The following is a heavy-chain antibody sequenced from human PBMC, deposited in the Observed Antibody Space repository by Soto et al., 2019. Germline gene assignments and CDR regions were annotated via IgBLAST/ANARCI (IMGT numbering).Heavy chain of an antibody. V-gene: IGHV3-30-3*01. Sequence: QVQLVESGGGVVQPGRSLRLSCAASGFTFSSYAMHWVRQAPGKGLEWVAVISYDGSNKYYADSVKGRFTISRDNYKNTLYRQKNSLRSEDTAVYYCSRETDGMDVWGQGNTVTVSS. CDR3: SRETDGMDV. J-gene: IGHJ6*02. CDR1: GFTFSSYA. CDR2: ISYDGSNK.